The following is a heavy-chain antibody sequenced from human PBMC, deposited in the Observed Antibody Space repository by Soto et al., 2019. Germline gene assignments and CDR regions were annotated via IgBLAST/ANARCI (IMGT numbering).Heavy chain of an antibody. CDR3: AGDGSTSCPYCSGGAFDI. CDR1: GFTFSSYS. Sequence: GGSLRLSCAASGFTFSSYSMNWVRQAPGKGLEWVSYISSSSSTIYYADSVKGRFTISRDNAKNSLYLQMNSLRAEDTAGYYCAGDGSTSCPYCSGGAFDIWGQGTMVTVSS. D-gene: IGHD2-15*01. V-gene: IGHV3-48*01. J-gene: IGHJ3*02. CDR2: ISSSSSTI.